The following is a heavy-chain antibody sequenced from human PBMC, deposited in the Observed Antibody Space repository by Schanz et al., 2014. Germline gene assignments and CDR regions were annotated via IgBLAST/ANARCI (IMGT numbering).Heavy chain of an antibody. V-gene: IGHV1-8*02. CDR2: MNPNSGNP. CDR1: GGTFNSYT. CDR3: ARGRTFDY. J-gene: IGHJ4*02. Sequence: QVQLVQSGGEMKKPGASVKVSCKASGGTFNSYTINWVRQAPGQGLEWLGWMNPNSGNPGFAQKFRGRVTMTRNTSMSTAYIELHILTSEDTAVYYCARGRTFDYWGQGTLVTVSS.